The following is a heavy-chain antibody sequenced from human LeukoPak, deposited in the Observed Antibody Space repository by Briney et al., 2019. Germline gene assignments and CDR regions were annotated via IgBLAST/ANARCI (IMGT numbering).Heavy chain of an antibody. CDR3: AHSLTYYDFWSGTWSLDY. CDR1: GGSISSYYW. V-gene: IGHV2-5*01. CDR2: IYWNDDK. J-gene: IGHJ4*02. D-gene: IGHD3-3*01. Sequence: TLSLTCTVSGGSISSYYWSWIRQPPGKALEWLALIYWNDDKRYSPSLKSRLTITKDTSKNQVVLTMTNMDPVDTATYYCAHSLTYYDFWSGTWSLDYWGQGTLVTVSS.